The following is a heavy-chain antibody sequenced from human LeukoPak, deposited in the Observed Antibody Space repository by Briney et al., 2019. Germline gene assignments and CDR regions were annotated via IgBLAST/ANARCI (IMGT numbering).Heavy chain of an antibody. V-gene: IGHV3-23*01. CDR2: ITGSGGST. Sequence: GGSLRLSCAASGFTFSNYGLSWVRQAPGKGLEWVSGITGSGGSTYYADSVKGRFTISRDNSKNTLYLQMNSLRAEDTAVYYCATTTVTTPAHDYWGQGTLVTVSS. D-gene: IGHD4-17*01. CDR1: GFTFSNYG. J-gene: IGHJ4*02. CDR3: ATTTVTTPAHDY.